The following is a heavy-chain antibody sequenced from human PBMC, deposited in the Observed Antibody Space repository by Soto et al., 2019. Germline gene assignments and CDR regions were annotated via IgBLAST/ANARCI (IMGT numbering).Heavy chain of an antibody. J-gene: IGHJ5*02. D-gene: IGHD1-1*01. CDR3: ARVYNRDWFDP. Sequence: SETLSLTCTVSGGSISSYYWSWIRQPPGKGLEWIGYIYYSGSTNYNPSLKSRVTISVDTSKNQFSLKLSSVTAADTAVYYCARVYNRDWFDPWGQGTLVTVSS. V-gene: IGHV4-59*01. CDR2: IYYSGST. CDR1: GGSISSYY.